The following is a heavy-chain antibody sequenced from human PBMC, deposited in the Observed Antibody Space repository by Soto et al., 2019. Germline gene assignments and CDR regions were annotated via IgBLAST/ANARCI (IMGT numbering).Heavy chain of an antibody. J-gene: IGHJ6*02. CDR2: IKSKTDGGTT. Sequence: TGGSLRLSCAASGFTFSNACMNWVRQAPGKGLEWVGRIKSKTDGGTTDYAAPVKGRFTISRDDSKNTLYLQMNSLKTEDTAVYYCTTDLAARTLYYYYGMDVWGQGTTVTVS. D-gene: IGHD6-6*01. V-gene: IGHV3-15*07. CDR1: GFTFSNAC. CDR3: TTDLAARTLYYYYGMDV.